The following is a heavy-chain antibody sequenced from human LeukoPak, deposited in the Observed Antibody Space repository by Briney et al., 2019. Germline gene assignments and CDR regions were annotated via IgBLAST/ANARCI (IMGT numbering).Heavy chain of an antibody. CDR1: GGSISSGGYS. V-gene: IGHV4-30-2*01. J-gene: IGHJ5*02. Sequence: PSQTLSLTCAVSGGSISSGGYSWSWIRQPPGKGLEWSGYIYHSGSTYYNPSLKSRVTISVDRSKNQFSLKLSSVTAADTAVYYCARAPPSATMNWFDPWGQGTLVTVSS. CDR2: IYHSGST. D-gene: IGHD1-26*01. CDR3: ARAPPSATMNWFDP.